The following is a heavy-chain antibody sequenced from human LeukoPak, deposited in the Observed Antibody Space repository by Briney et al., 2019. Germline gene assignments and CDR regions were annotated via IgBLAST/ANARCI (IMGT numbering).Heavy chain of an antibody. Sequence: PGGSLRLSCAASGFTFSSYGMHWVRQAPGKGLEWVAVISYDGSNKYYADSVKGRFTISRDNSKNTLYLQMNSLRAEDTAVYYCAKDRVNGDYLDYWGQGTLVTVSS. CDR2: ISYDGSNK. J-gene: IGHJ4*02. CDR3: AKDRVNGDYLDY. V-gene: IGHV3-30*18. D-gene: IGHD4-17*01. CDR1: GFTFSSYG.